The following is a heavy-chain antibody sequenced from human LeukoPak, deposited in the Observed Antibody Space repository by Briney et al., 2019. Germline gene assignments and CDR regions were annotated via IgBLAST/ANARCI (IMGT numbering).Heavy chain of an antibody. CDR3: ARDSSSTSWTHHYYYYYMDV. D-gene: IGHD2-2*01. Sequence: GGSLRLSCAASGFTFSSYAMHWVRQAPGKGLEWVAVLSYDGSNKYYADSVKGRFTISRDNSKNTLYLQMNSLRAEDTAVYYCARDSSSTSWTHHYYYYYMDVWGKGTTVTVSS. CDR2: LSYDGSNK. J-gene: IGHJ6*03. V-gene: IGHV3-30*01. CDR1: GFTFSSYA.